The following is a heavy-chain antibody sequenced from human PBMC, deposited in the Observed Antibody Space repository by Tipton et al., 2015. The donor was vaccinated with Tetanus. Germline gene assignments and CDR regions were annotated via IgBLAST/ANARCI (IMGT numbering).Heavy chain of an antibody. CDR3: ARSDMVRGVNWFDP. J-gene: IGHJ5*02. V-gene: IGHV4-4*07. D-gene: IGHD3-10*01. CDR1: GGSISDYY. CDR2: IYISGKT. Sequence: TLSLTCTVSGGSISDYYWSWIRQPAGKGLEWIGRIYISGKTYYNPSLKSRITMSVDASKNQFSLKLSPVTAADTAVYYCARSDMVRGVNWFDPWGQGTLVTVSS.